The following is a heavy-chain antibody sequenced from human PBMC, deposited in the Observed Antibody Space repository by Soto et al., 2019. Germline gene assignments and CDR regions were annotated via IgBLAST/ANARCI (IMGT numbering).Heavy chain of an antibody. CDR2: ISSTGGTV. V-gene: IGHV3-11*01. CDR3: ARDGLDYYGLDV. J-gene: IGHJ6*02. Sequence: QVHLVESGGGLVKPGESLRLSCAASGFTLSDYYMTWVRQTPGKGLEWISYISSTGGTVNYADSVKGRFTISRDNLKNSLFLQMTSLRDEDTAVYYCARDGLDYYGLDVWGQGTTVTVSS. CDR1: GFTLSDYY.